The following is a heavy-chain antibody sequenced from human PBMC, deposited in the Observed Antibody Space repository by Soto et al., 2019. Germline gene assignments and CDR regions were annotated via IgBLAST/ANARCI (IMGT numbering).Heavy chain of an antibody. CDR1: GYSFTSYW. D-gene: IGHD5-18*01. J-gene: IGHJ6*02. CDR2: IDPSDSYT. Sequence: GESLKISCKGSGYSFTSYWISWVRQMPGKGLEWMGRIDPSDSYTNYSPSFQGHVTISADKSISTAYLQWSSLKASDTAMYYCARLSQSDTYYYGMDVWGQGTTVTVSS. CDR3: ARLSQSDTYYYGMDV. V-gene: IGHV5-10-1*01.